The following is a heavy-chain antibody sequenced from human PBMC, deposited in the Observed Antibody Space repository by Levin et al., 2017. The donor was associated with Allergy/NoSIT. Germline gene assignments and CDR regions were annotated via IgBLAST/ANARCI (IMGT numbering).Heavy chain of an antibody. D-gene: IGHD4-17*01. J-gene: IGHJ5*02. CDR3: ATTDSTVTPGCDP. CDR2: FDPEDGET. Sequence: GESLKISCKVSGYTLTELSMHWVRQAPGKGLEWMGGFDPEDGETIYAQKFQGRVTMTEDTSTDTAYMELSSLRSEDTAVYYCATTDSTVTPGCDPWGQGTLVTVS. V-gene: IGHV1-24*01. CDR1: GYTLTELS.